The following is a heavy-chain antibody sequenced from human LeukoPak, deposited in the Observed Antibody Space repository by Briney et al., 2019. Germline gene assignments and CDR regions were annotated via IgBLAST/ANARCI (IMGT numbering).Heavy chain of an antibody. Sequence: PSETLSLTCTVSGGSISSYHWSWVRQPAGKGLEWSGRIYTSGSTSYNPSLKSRVTMSVDTSKNQFSLRLTSVTAADTAVYYCARDGPGGVFYYGMDVWGQGTTVTVSS. CDR3: ARDGPGGVFYYGMDV. CDR2: IYTSGST. D-gene: IGHD3-16*01. CDR1: GGSISSYH. V-gene: IGHV4-4*07. J-gene: IGHJ6*02.